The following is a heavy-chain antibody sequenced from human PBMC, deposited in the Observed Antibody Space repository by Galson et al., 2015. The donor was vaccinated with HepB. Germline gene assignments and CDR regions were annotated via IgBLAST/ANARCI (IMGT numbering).Heavy chain of an antibody. CDR3: ARDKTASIRYQLLFNWFDP. D-gene: IGHD2-2*01. CDR1: GYTFTNYY. V-gene: IGHV1-2*06. Sequence: SVKVSCKASGYTFTNYYMHWIRQAPGQGLEWMGRINPNSGGTNYAQKFQGGVTMTRDTSISTAYMELSRLRSDDTAVYYCARDKTASIRYQLLFNWFDPWGQGTLVTVSS. J-gene: IGHJ5*02. CDR2: INPNSGGT.